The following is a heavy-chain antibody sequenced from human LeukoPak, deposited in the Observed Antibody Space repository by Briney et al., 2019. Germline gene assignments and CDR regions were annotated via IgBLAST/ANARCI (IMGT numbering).Heavy chain of an antibody. Sequence: GGSLRRSCAASGFTFSSYSMNWVRQAPGKGLEWVSAISGSGGSTYYADSVKGRFTISRDNSKNTVYLQMNTLRAEDTAVYYCAKDYPLDYWGQGALVTVSS. CDR2: ISGSGGST. J-gene: IGHJ4*02. V-gene: IGHV3-23*01. CDR3: AKDYPLDY. CDR1: GFTFSSYS.